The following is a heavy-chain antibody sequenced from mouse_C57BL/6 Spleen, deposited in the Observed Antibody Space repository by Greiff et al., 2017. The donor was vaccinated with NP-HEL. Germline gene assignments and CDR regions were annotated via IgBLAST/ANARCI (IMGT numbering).Heavy chain of an antibody. Sequence: VQLQQSGPGMVKPSQSLSLTCTVTGYSITSGYDWHWIRHFPGNKLEWMGYISYSGSTNYNPSLKSRISITHDTSKNHFFLKLNSVTTEDTATYYCARGDYAFAYWGQGTLVTVSA. J-gene: IGHJ3*01. D-gene: IGHD2-4*01. CDR2: ISYSGST. V-gene: IGHV3-1*01. CDR1: GYSITSGYD. CDR3: ARGDYAFAY.